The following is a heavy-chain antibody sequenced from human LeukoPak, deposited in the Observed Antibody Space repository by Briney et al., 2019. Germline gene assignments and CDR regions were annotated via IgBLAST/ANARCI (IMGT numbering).Heavy chain of an antibody. CDR2: IYYSGST. J-gene: IGHJ4*02. V-gene: IGHV4-59*08. Sequence: SETLSLTCTVSGGSISSYYWSWIRQHPGKGLEWIGYIYYSGSTNYNPSLKSRVTISVDTSKNQFSLKLSSVTAADTAVYYCARRRDGYNFDYWGQGTLVTVSS. CDR1: GGSISSYY. D-gene: IGHD5-24*01. CDR3: ARRRDGYNFDY.